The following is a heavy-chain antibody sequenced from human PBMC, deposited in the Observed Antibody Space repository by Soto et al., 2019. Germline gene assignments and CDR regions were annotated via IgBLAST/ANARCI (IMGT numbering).Heavy chain of an antibody. CDR1: GGSISSGGYY. D-gene: IGHD5-12*01. CDR2: IYYSGST. V-gene: IGHV4-31*03. J-gene: IGHJ4*02. CDR3: ARAVEMATITHYFDY. Sequence: QVQLQESGPGLVKPSQTLSLTCTVSGGSISSGGYYWSWIRQHPGKGLEWIGYIYYSGSTYYNPSLKSRVTRSVDTSKNQFSLKLSSVTAADTAVYYCARAVEMATITHYFDYWGQGTLVTVSS.